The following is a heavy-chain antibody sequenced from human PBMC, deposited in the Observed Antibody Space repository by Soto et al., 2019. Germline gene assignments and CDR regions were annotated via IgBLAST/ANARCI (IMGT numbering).Heavy chain of an antibody. Sequence: EVQLLESGGGLVQPGGSLRLSCAASGFTFSSYAMNWVRQAPGKGLEWVSTISGSGGDTYYADSVKGRFSISRDNSKYTQSLQMDSLRAEDTAVYYCAKGGRSSSGLDFDYWGQGTLVTVSS. J-gene: IGHJ4*02. CDR2: ISGSGGDT. V-gene: IGHV3-23*01. CDR3: AKGGRSSSGLDFDY. CDR1: GFTFSSYA. D-gene: IGHD6-6*01.